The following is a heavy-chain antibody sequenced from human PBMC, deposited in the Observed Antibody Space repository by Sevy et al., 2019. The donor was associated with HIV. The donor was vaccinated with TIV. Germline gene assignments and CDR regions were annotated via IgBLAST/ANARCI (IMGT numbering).Heavy chain of an antibody. Sequence: GGSLRLSCAASGFTFSSYAMHWVRQAPGKGLEWVAFISYDGTNKGYADSVKGRFTISRDNLKNTLSLQMSSLRAEDTAVYYCARGWRRVIHDTFDIWGQGTMVTVSS. CDR2: ISYDGTNK. J-gene: IGHJ3*02. D-gene: IGHD3-22*01. V-gene: IGHV3-30-3*01. CDR3: ARGWRRVIHDTFDI. CDR1: GFTFSSYA.